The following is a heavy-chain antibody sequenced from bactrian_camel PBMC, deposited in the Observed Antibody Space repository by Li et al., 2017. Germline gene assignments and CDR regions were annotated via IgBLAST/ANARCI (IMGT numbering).Heavy chain of an antibody. CDR3: ATPALDY. V-gene: IGHV3S9*01. J-gene: IGHJ4*01. CDR2: LNSIGTT. CDR1: GFNASTYA. Sequence: QVQLVESGGGLVQPGGSLRLSCVASGFNASTYAVTWVRQVPGKGLEWLSQLNSIGTTYYGDSVKGRLTISRDNAKNTVYLQVNSLKSEDTALYYCATPALDYWGQGTQVTVS.